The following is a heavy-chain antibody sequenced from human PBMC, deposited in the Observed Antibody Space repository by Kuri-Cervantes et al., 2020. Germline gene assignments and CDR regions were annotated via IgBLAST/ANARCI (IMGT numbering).Heavy chain of an antibody. D-gene: IGHD6-19*01. V-gene: IGHV4-4*07. CDR2: ILTSGST. CDR3: ARDRGLSGGWTY. J-gene: IGHJ4*02. Sequence: GSLRLSCTVSGASISRYYWNWIRQSAGKGLEWIGRILTSGSTNYNPSLKSRVTISVDTSKNQFSLKLSSVTAADTAVYYCARDRGLSGGWTYWGQGTLVTVSS. CDR1: GASISRYY.